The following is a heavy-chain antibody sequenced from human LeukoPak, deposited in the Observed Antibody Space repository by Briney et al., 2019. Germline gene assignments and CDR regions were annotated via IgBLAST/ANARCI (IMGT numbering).Heavy chain of an antibody. V-gene: IGHV4-34*01. J-gene: IGHJ4*02. CDR2: INHSGST. Sequence: SETLSLTCAVYGGSFSGYYWSWIRQPPRKGLEWIGEINHSGSTNYNPSLKSRVTISVDTSKNQFSLKLSSVTAADTAVYYCARRNYFDYWGQGTLVTVSS. CDR3: ARRNYFDY. CDR1: GGSFSGYY.